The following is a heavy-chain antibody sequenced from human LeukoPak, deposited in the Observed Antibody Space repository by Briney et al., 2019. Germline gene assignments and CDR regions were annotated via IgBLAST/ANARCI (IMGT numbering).Heavy chain of an antibody. Sequence: ASVKVSCKASGYTFTSYGISWVRQAPGQGLEWMGWISAYNGNTNYAQKLQGRVTITRDTSASTAYMELRSLRSDDTAVYYCARDSSATGDYWGQGTLVTVSS. J-gene: IGHJ4*02. D-gene: IGHD2-2*01. V-gene: IGHV1-18*01. CDR2: ISAYNGNT. CDR1: GYTFTSYG. CDR3: ARDSSATGDY.